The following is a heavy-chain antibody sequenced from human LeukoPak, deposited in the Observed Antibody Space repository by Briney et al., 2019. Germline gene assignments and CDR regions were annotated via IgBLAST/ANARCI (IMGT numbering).Heavy chain of an antibody. CDR1: GFTFSDYY. J-gene: IGHJ4*02. CDR2: ISSSGSTI. V-gene: IGHV3-11*04. D-gene: IGHD6-6*01. CDR3: AARYSSSSVGY. Sequence: PGGSLRLSCAASGFTFSDYYVSWIRQAPGKGLEWVSYISSSGSTIYYADSVKGRFTISRDNAKNSLNLQMKSLRAEDTAVYYCAARYSSSSVGYWGQGTLVTVSS.